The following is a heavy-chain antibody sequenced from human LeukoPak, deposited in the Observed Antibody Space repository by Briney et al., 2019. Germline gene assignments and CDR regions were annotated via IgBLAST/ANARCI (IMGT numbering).Heavy chain of an antibody. J-gene: IGHJ3*01. CDR1: GYIFTRYW. CDR2: IYPVDSNI. CDR3: ARHRDSSGFPAAFDL. Sequence: GESLKISCKGSGYIFTRYWIGRVRQMPGRGLEWMGIIYPVDSNIRYRPSFQGQVSISADKSISTAYLQCGSLQASDTAMYYCARHRDSSGFPAAFDLWGQGTLVTVSS. D-gene: IGHD3-22*01. V-gene: IGHV5-51*01.